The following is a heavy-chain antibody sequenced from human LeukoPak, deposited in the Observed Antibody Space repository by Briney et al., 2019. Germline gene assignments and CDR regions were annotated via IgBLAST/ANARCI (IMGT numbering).Heavy chain of an antibody. CDR2: IYYSGST. D-gene: IGHD1-26*01. CDR1: GGSISSYY. V-gene: IGHV4-59*01. Sequence: PSETLSLTCTVYGGSISSYYWSWIRQPPGKGLEWIRYIYYSGSTNYNPSLKSRATISVDTSKNRFSLKLSSVTAADTAVYYCARDKLGATYFDYWGQGTLVTVSS. J-gene: IGHJ4*02. CDR3: ARDKLGATYFDY.